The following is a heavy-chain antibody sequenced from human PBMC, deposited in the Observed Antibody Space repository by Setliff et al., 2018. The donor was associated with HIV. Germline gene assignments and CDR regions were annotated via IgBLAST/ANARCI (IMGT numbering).Heavy chain of an antibody. CDR2: IWYDGSNK. Sequence: GGSLRLSCAASGFTSSSYGMHWVRQAPGKGLEWVTVIWYDGSNKYYADSVKGRFTISRDNSKNTLYLQMNSLRAEDTAVYYCAHTKQLVSDAFDIWGQGTMVTVSS. CDR1: GFTSSSYG. CDR3: AHTKQLVSDAFDI. J-gene: IGHJ3*02. V-gene: IGHV3-33*01. D-gene: IGHD6-6*01.